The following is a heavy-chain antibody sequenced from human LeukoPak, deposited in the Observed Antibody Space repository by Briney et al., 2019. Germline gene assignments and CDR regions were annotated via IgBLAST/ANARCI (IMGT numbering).Heavy chain of an antibody. D-gene: IGHD2-2*01. CDR2: IYHNGSA. J-gene: IGHJ5*02. CDR1: GYSINNGYQ. V-gene: IGHV4-38-2*02. CDR3: ARDPRWLTPDCTSTSCYENYFDP. Sequence: SHTLSLTCAVSGYSINNGYQWAWIRQSPGRGLDWIGSIYHNGSAHYNPSLRSRVVISVDTSNNQFSLRLSSVTVADTAVYYCARDPRWLTPDCTSTSCYENYFDPWGRGTLVTVSS.